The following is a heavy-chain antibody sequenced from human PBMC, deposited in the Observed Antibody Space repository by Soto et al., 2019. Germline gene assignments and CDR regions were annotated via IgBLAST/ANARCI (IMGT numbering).Heavy chain of an antibody. CDR1: GFTFSGYA. V-gene: IGHV3-23*01. CDR2: ISDSGNST. CDR3: AKDFTRLRGSYYYYGMDV. D-gene: IGHD3-16*01. J-gene: IGHJ6*02. Sequence: GGSLRLSCAASGFTFSGYAMSWVRQAPGKGLEWVSTISDSGNSTYSADSVKGRFTISRDNSKNTLYLQMNSLRAEDTAVYYCAKDFTRLRGSYYYYGMDVWGQGTTVTVSS.